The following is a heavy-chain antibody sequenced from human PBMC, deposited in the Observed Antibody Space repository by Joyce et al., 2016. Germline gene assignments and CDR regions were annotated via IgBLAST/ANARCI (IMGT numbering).Heavy chain of an antibody. Sequence: QVQLQESGPGLVKPSETLSLICTVYGGSISNFYWSWIRQPPGKGLEWIGYIHYSGGTNYNPSLKSRVTIAVDTSRDQFSLRLSSVTAADTAVYYCARVKYSSSFFYYYYYMDVWGKGTTVTVSS. J-gene: IGHJ6*03. CDR3: ARVKYSSSFFYYYYYMDV. CDR1: GGSISNFY. CDR2: IHYSGGT. V-gene: IGHV4-59*01. D-gene: IGHD6-6*01.